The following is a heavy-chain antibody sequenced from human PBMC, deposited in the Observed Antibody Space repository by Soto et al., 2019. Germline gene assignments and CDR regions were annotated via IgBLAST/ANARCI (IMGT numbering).Heavy chain of an antibody. J-gene: IGHJ6*03. D-gene: IGHD3-3*01. CDR1: GGSISSYY. CDR2: IYYSGST. CDR3: ARNLMRFWEWFPLYMDV. V-gene: IGHV4-59*08. Sequence: PSETLSLTCTVSGGSISSYYWSWIRQPPGKGLEWIGYIYYSGSTNYNPSLKSRDTISVDTSKNQFSLKLSSVTAADTAVYYCARNLMRFWEWFPLYMDVGGKGPTVTVSS.